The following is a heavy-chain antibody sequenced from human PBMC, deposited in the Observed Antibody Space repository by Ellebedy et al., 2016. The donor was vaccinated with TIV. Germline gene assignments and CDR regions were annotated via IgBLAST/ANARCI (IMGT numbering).Heavy chain of an antibody. Sequence: AASVKVSCKASGYTFXXYNINSVRQSXGQGLEWMGWVNPNSGDTDYAQKFRDRVTMTRDTSTNTAYLELSSLRSEDTAVYYCAREDAFEIWGQGTMDTVSS. CDR2: VNPNSGDT. V-gene: IGHV1-8*01. CDR1: GYTFXXYN. CDR3: AREDAFEI. J-gene: IGHJ3*02.